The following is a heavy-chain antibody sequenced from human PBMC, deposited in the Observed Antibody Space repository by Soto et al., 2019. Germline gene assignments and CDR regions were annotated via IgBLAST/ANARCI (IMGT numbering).Heavy chain of an antibody. Sequence: QVQLVQSGAEVKKPGASVKVSCKASGYTFTSYAMHWVRQAPGQRLEWMGWINAGNGNTKYSQKFQGRVTITRDTSASTAYMELSSLRSEDTAVYYCARVPPPKDYYDSSGYYDPYYFDYWGQGTLVTVSS. V-gene: IGHV1-3*01. D-gene: IGHD3-22*01. CDR1: GYTFTSYA. CDR2: INAGNGNT. J-gene: IGHJ4*02. CDR3: ARVPPPKDYYDSSGYYDPYYFDY.